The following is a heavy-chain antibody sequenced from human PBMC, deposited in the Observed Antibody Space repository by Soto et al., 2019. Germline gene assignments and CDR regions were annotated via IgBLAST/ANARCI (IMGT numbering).Heavy chain of an antibody. CDR2: IYYSGST. Sequence: SETLSLTCTVSGGSISSSSYYWGWIRQPPGKGLEWIGSIYYSGSTYYNPSLKSRVTISVDTSKNQVSLKLSSVTAADTAVYYWARLVYDSSGYSQGWGQGTLVTVDS. CDR3: ARLVYDSSGYSQG. V-gene: IGHV4-39*01. CDR1: GGSISSSSYY. D-gene: IGHD3-22*01. J-gene: IGHJ4*02.